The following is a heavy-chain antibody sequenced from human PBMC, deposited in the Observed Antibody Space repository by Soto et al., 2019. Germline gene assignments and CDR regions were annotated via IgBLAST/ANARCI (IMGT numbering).Heavy chain of an antibody. V-gene: IGHV4-4*07. CDR2: IYTSGST. D-gene: IGHD3-22*01. CDR1: GGSISSCY. J-gene: IGHJ5*02. CDR3: ARVSYDSSGYYYYNWFDP. Sequence: SETLSLTCTVSGGSISSCYWSWIRQPAGKGLEWIGRIYTSGSTNYNPSLKSRVTMSVDTSKNQFSLKLSSVTAADTAVYYCARVSYDSSGYYYYNWFDPWGKGTLVTVSS.